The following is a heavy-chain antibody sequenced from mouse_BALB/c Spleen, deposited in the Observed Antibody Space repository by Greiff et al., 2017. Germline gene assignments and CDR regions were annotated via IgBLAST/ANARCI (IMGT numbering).Heavy chain of an antibody. Sequence: VQLQQSGAGLVKPGASVKLSCKASGYTFTEYIIHWVKQRSGQGLGWIGWFYPGSGSTKYNEKFKDKATLTADKSSSTVYMELSRLTSEDSAVYFCAGHEGPCYGKSWFAYWGQGTLVTVSA. CDR3: AGHEGPCYGKSWFAY. J-gene: IGHJ3*01. CDR2: FYPGSGST. V-gene: IGHV1-62-2*01. D-gene: IGHD2-10*01. CDR1: GYTFTEYI.